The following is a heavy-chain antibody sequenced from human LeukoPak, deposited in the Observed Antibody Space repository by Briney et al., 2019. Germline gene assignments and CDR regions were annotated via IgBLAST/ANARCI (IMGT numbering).Heavy chain of an antibody. J-gene: IGHJ4*02. D-gene: IGHD4-17*01. V-gene: IGHV4-39*01. CDR3: ARIRGDYVDDY. Sequence: PSETLSLTCTVSGGSISSSSYYWGWIRQPPGKGLEWIGSIYYSGSTYYNPSLKSRVTISVDTSKNQFSLKLSSVTAADTAVYYCARIRGDYVDDYWGQGTLVTVSS. CDR2: IYYSGST. CDR1: GGSISSSSYY.